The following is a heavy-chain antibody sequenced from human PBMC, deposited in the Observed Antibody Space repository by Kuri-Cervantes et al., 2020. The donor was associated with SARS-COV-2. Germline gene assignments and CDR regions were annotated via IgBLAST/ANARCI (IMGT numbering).Heavy chain of an antibody. CDR2: INSDGSST. J-gene: IGHJ2*01. V-gene: IGHV3-74*01. CDR1: GFTFSSYW. CDR3: VKSRGYFDL. Sequence: GESMKISCAASGFTFSSYWMHWARQAPGKGLVRVSRINSDGSSTSYADSVKGRFTISRDNAKNSLYLQMNSLRAEDTAVYYCVKSRGYFDLWGRGTLVTVSS.